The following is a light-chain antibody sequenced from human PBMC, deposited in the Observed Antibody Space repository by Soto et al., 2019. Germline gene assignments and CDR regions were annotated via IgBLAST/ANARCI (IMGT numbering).Light chain of an antibody. J-gene: IGLJ1*01. Sequence: QSVLTQPASVSGSPGQSITISCTGTSSDVGGSDYVAWYQQYPGNAPKLLIYEVSHRPSGVSYRFSGSKSGNTASLTISGLQAEDEADYYCKSYTSSTAYVFGTGTKVTVL. CDR2: EVS. CDR1: SSDVGGSDY. CDR3: KSYTSSTAYV. V-gene: IGLV2-14*01.